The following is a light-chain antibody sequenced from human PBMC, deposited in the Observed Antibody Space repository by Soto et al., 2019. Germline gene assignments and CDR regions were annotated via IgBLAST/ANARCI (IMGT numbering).Light chain of an antibody. CDR2: GAS. CDR3: HRYGSSLSIT. CDR1: QSVSSSY. V-gene: IGKV3-20*01. J-gene: IGKJ5*01. Sequence: ENVLTQSPGTLSLSPGERVTLSCRASQSVSSSYLAWYQQKPGQAPRLLIYGASNRATGIPDRFSGSGSGTDFTLTISRLEPEDFAGYYCHRYGSSLSITFGQGTRREIK.